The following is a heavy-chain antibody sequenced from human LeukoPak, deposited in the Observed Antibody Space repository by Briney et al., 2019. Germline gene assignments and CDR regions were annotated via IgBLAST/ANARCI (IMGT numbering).Heavy chain of an antibody. CDR1: GYTFTSYG. Sequence: ASVKVSCKASGYTFTSYGINWVRQAPGHGLEWMGWISAYNGNTKYAQKLQGRVTMTTDTSTSTAYMELRSLRSDDTAVYYCARGETHPYYYYYMDVWGKGTTVTVSS. J-gene: IGHJ6*03. V-gene: IGHV1-18*01. CDR3: ARGETHPYYYYYMDV. CDR2: ISAYNGNT.